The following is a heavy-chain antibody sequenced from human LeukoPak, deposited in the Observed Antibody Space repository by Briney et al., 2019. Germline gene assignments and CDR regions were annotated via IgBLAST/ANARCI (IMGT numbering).Heavy chain of an antibody. Sequence: PSQTLSLTCTVSGGSVSSGSYYWSWIRQPPGKGLEWIGYIYYSGSTNYNPSLKSRVTISVDTSKSQFSLKLSSVTAADTAVYYCARDRAPLGCSSTSCYYYGMDVWGQGTTVTVSS. CDR1: GGSVSSGSYY. CDR3: ARDRAPLGCSSTSCYYYGMDV. D-gene: IGHD2-2*01. V-gene: IGHV4-61*01. CDR2: IYYSGST. J-gene: IGHJ6*02.